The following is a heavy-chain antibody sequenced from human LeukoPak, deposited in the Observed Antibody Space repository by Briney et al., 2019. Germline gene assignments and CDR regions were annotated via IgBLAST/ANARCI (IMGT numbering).Heavy chain of an antibody. CDR1: GGSISSYY. V-gene: IGHV4-59*01. CDR3: ARDRVVPAAIVDYYYGMDV. CDR2: IYYSGST. J-gene: IGHJ6*02. Sequence: SETLSLTCTVSGGSISSYYWSWIRQPPGEGLEWIGYIYYSGSTNYDPSLKSRVIISVDTSKNQFSLKLSSVTAADTAVYYCARDRVVPAAIVDYYYGMDVWGQGTTVTVSS. D-gene: IGHD2-2*01.